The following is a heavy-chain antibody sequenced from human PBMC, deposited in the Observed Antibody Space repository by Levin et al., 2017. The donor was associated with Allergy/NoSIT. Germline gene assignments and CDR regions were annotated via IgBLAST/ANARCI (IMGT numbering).Heavy chain of an antibody. D-gene: IGHD3-9*01. Sequence: SQTLSLTCTVSGGSISSYYWSWIRQPPGKGLEWIGYIYYSGSTNYNPSLKSRVTISVDTSKNHFSLKLSSVTAADTAVYYCARASAQTGYYNPHYYFMDVWGKGTTVTVSS. V-gene: IGHV4-59*01. CDR1: GGSISSYY. CDR2: IYYSGST. J-gene: IGHJ6*03. CDR3: ARASAQTGYYNPHYYFMDV.